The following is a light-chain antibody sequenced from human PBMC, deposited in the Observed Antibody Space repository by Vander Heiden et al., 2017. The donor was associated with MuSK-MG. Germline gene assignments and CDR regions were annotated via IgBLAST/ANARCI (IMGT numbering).Light chain of an antibody. Sequence: VIWVTQSTSLPSASIGDSVTISCRVSQDMNTYIDWYQQKAGTPPKLLIYAASTLQSGVPSRFSGSGLGTDFTLTIKSLQSEDFATYYCQQDYNFPETFGQWTTVEIK. CDR3: QQDYNFPET. J-gene: IGKJ1*01. V-gene: IGKV1D-8*01. CDR2: AAS. CDR1: QDMNTY.